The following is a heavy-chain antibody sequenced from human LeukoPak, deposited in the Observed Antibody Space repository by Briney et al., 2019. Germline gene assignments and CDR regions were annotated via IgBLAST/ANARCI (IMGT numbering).Heavy chain of an antibody. CDR1: RFTFSGYA. J-gene: IGHJ4*02. Sequence: GGSLRLSSAASRFTFSGYAMHWVRQAPGKGLEWMAVISYDGSNKYYADSVKGRFTISRDISTDTLWLQMDSLRTEDTAVYYCAKGPLRGTAAAIDYWGQGTLVTVSS. CDR2: ISYDGSNK. D-gene: IGHD2-2*01. V-gene: IGHV3-30*04. CDR3: AKGPLRGTAAAIDY.